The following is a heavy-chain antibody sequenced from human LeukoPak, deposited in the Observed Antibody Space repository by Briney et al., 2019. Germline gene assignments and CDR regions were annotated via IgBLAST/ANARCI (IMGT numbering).Heavy chain of an antibody. CDR2: FDPEDGET. CDR1: GYTLTVLS. CDR3: STESYSGSYLYAFDI. D-gene: IGHD1-26*01. V-gene: IGHV1-24*01. J-gene: IGHJ3*02. Sequence: ASVKVSCKVSGYTLTVLSMHWVRQAPGKGLEWMGGFDPEDGETIYAQKFQGRVTMIEDTSTDTAYMELSSLRSEDTAVYYCSTESYSGSYLYAFDIWGQGTMVTVSS.